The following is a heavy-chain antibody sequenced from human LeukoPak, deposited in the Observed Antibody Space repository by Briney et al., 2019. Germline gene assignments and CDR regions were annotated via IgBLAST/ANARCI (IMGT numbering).Heavy chain of an antibody. CDR2: IYTSGST. V-gene: IGHV4-4*07. Sequence: SETLSLTCTVSGGSLSSYYWSWIRQPAGKGLEWIGRIYTSGSTNYNPSLKSRVTMSVDTSKNQFSLKLSSVTAADTAVYYCARAPARRYDFWSGYYPQYFDYWGQGTLVTVSS. J-gene: IGHJ4*02. CDR1: GGSLSSYY. D-gene: IGHD3-3*01. CDR3: ARAPARRYDFWSGYYPQYFDY.